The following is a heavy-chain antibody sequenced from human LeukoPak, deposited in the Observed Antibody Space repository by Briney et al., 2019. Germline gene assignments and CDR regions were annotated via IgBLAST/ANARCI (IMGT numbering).Heavy chain of an antibody. V-gene: IGHV4-31*03. J-gene: IGHJ6*02. Sequence: PSETLSLTCTVSGGSVSRGGDYWTWLRQHPGEGLEWIVYIIYGGGNYYYPSLKSRGTMSVDTSNNQLSLTLASVTAADTAVYYCASRTPNLGDSAAGSSYYYYYVVDVWGQGTSVTVSS. CDR1: GGSVSRGGDY. CDR3: ASRTPNLGDSAAGSSYYYYYVVDV. D-gene: IGHD3-10*01. CDR2: IIYGGGN.